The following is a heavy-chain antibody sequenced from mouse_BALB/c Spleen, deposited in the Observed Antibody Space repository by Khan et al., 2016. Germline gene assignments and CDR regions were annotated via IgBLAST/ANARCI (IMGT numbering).Heavy chain of an antibody. D-gene: IGHD1-2*01. Sequence: QVQLQQSGAELMKPGASVKISCKATGYTFSSYWIEWVKQRPGHGLELIGEILPGSGSTNYNEKFKGKATFTADTSSNTAYMQLSSLTSEDSAVYYCARGLRLLYYFDYWGQGTTLTVSS. CDR3: ARGLRLLYYFDY. J-gene: IGHJ2*01. CDR2: ILPGSGST. CDR1: GYTFSSYW. V-gene: IGHV1-9*01.